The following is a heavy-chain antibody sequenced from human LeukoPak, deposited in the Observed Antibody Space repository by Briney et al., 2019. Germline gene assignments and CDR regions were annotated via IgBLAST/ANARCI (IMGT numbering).Heavy chain of an antibody. V-gene: IGHV1-3*03. Sequence: GASVKVSCKASGYTFTSYTIHWVRQAPGQSLEWMGWISVGNGDSKCSQEFQGRVTLTRDTSATTAYLEVSSLRPEDMAVYYYARERGIRDAFDFWGQGTMVTVSS. CDR3: ARERGIRDAFDF. CDR2: ISVGNGDS. CDR1: GYTFTSYT. J-gene: IGHJ3*01. D-gene: IGHD1-14*01.